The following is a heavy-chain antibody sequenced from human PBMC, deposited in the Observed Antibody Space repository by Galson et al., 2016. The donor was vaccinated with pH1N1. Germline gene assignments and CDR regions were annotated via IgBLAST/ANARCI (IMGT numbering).Heavy chain of an antibody. D-gene: IGHD3-16*01. CDR2: IYWDDDK. Sequence: PALVKPTQTLTLTCNFSGFSVSSSGMGVGWIRQSPGKALEWLAVIYWDDDKRYSPSLKSRLTITKGTSKNQVVLKMTNMDPADTATYYCAHREVMITNAFDFWGQGTMVTVSS. CDR1: GFSVSSSGMG. V-gene: IGHV2-5*02. J-gene: IGHJ3*01. CDR3: AHREVMITNAFDF.